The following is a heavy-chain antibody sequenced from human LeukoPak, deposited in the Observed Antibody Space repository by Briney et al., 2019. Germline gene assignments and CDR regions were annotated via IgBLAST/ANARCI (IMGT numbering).Heavy chain of an antibody. CDR1: GASISSYF. CDR2: IYYSGTT. CDR3: ARSTSGYYSKHYYFYMDV. J-gene: IGHJ6*03. Sequence: PETLSLTCTVSGASISSYFWSWIRQPPGKGLEWIGYIYYSGTTNYNPCLKSRIAISLDTSKKQFSLRMRSVTAADTAVYYCARSTSGYYSKHYYFYMDVWGKGTTVTVSS. D-gene: IGHD3-22*01. V-gene: IGHV4-59*01.